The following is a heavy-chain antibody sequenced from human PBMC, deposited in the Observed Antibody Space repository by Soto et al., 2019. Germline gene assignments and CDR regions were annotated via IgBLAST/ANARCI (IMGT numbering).Heavy chain of an antibody. J-gene: IGHJ6*02. D-gene: IGHD6-13*01. Sequence: ASVKVSCKASGYTVTSYDINWVRQATGQGLEWMGWMNPNSGNTGYAQKFQGRVTMTRNTSISTAYMELSSLRSEDTAVYYCARVKRGYSSSWYVYGMDVWGQGTTVTVSS. V-gene: IGHV1-8*01. CDR3: ARVKRGYSSSWYVYGMDV. CDR2: MNPNSGNT. CDR1: GYTVTSYD.